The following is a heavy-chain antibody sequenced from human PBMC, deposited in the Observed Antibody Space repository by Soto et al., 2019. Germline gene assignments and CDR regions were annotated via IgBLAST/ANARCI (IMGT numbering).Heavy chain of an antibody. Sequence: PSETLSLTCSVSGGSMSSYYWSWIRQPAGKGLEWIGRIYPSGSTNYNPSLKSRVTLSVDTSMNQFSLKLNSVTAADTAVYYCARGSIAPDFWGQGTLVTVYS. CDR3: ARGSIAPDF. V-gene: IGHV4-4*07. D-gene: IGHD6-6*01. J-gene: IGHJ4*02. CDR2: IYPSGST. CDR1: GGSMSSYY.